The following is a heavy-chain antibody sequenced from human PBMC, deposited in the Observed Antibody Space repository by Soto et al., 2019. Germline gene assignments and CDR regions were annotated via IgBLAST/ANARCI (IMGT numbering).Heavy chain of an antibody. CDR3: ARPSYSSSWLPNLDY. V-gene: IGHV1-69*01. CDR2: IVPMFGPA. D-gene: IGHD5-12*01. J-gene: IGHJ4*02. CDR1: GGTFNNYA. Sequence: VQLVQSGAEVRKPGSSVKVSCKASGGTFNNYAIHWVRQAPGQGLEWMGGIVPMFGPAKYPETFRGRVSITADDSTSTAYMELRSLTSEDTAMYYCARPSYSSSWLPNLDYWGQGTLVTVSS.